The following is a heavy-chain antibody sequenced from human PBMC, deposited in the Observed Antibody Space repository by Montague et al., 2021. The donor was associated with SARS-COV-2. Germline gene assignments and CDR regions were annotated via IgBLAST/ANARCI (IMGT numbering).Heavy chain of an antibody. CDR2: ISSSGSTI. D-gene: IGHD3-3*01. J-gene: IGHJ6*02. Sequence: SLRLSCAASGFTFSSYEMNWVRQAPGKGLEWVSYISSSGSTIYYADSVKGRFTISRDNAKNSLYLQMNSLRAEDTAVYYCARDQRLRFLEWRPGGYYGMDVWGQGTTVTVSS. V-gene: IGHV3-48*03. CDR3: ARDQRLRFLEWRPGGYYGMDV. CDR1: GFTFSSYE.